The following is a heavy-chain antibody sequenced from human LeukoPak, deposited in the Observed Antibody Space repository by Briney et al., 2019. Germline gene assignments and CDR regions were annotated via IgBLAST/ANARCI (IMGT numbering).Heavy chain of an antibody. D-gene: IGHD6-6*01. CDR3: ARDAFSSATFDY. Sequence: SETLSLTCTVSGGSISSSSYYWGWIRQPPGKGLEWIGSIYYSGSTYYNPSLKSRVTISVDTSKNQFSLKLSSVTAADTAVYYCARDAFSSATFDYWGQGTLVTFSS. J-gene: IGHJ4*02. CDR2: IYYSGST. V-gene: IGHV4-39*07. CDR1: GGSISSSSYY.